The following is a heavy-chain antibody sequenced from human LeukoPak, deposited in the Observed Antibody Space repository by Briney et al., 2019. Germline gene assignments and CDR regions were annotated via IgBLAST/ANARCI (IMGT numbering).Heavy chain of an antibody. CDR1: GFTFSSYT. V-gene: IGHV3-23*01. CDR3: AKAEKLWSVRTDY. Sequence: GGSLRLSCAVSGFTFSSYTMNWVRQAPGKGLAWVSAISSTGYSTYYADSVKGRFTISRDNSKNTLYLQMNSLRAEDTAVYYCAKAEKLWSVRTDYWGQGTLVTVSS. CDR2: ISSTGYST. D-gene: IGHD5-18*01. J-gene: IGHJ4*02.